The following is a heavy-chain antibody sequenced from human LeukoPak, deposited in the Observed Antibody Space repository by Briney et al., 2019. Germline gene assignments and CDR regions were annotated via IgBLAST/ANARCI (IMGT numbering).Heavy chain of an antibody. V-gene: IGHV1-8*01. CDR2: MNPNSGNT. CDR3: ARDFGVVIIPYYYYGMDV. Sequence: WASVKVSCEASGYTFTSYDINWVRQATGQGLEWMGWMNPNSGNTGYAQKFQGRVTMTRNTSISTAYMELSSLRSEDTAVYYCARDFGVVIIPYYYYGMDVWGQGTTVTVSS. D-gene: IGHD3-3*01. CDR1: GYTFTSYD. J-gene: IGHJ6*02.